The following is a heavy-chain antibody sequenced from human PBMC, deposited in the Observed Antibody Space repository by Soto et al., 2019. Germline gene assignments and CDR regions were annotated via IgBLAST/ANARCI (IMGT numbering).Heavy chain of an antibody. Sequence: QAQLVESGGGLVKPGGSLRLSCAASGFMFSDHYMSWIRQAPGKGLEWVAYITSSGSSRYYADSVKGRFTISRDNGESSLYLQMSSLRPEDTAVYFCAKERAMAGPASFDYWGQGTLVTVSS. D-gene: IGHD6-19*01. V-gene: IGHV3-11*01. CDR1: GFMFSDHY. CDR3: AKERAMAGPASFDY. J-gene: IGHJ4*02. CDR2: ITSSGSSR.